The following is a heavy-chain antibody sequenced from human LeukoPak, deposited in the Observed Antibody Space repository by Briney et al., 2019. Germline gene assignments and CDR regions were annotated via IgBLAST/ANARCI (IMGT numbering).Heavy chain of an antibody. Sequence: KPSETLSLTCAVSGYSINSGYYWGGSRQPPGKGREWIGIVYHSGSTYYNPSLRSRVSISVDTSKNQFSLKLSSVTAADTAVYYCARQTSYYSGSGSYYPGYYFDYWGQGTLVTVSS. CDR3: ARQTSYYSGSGSYYPGYYFDY. CDR2: VYHSGST. CDR1: GYSINSGYY. J-gene: IGHJ4*02. D-gene: IGHD3-10*01. V-gene: IGHV4-38-2*01.